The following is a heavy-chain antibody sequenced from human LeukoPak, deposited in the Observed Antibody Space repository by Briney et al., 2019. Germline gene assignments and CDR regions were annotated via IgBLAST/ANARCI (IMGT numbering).Heavy chain of an antibody. CDR2: MNPNSGNT. CDR1: GYTFTSYG. V-gene: IGHV1-8*02. J-gene: IGHJ5*01. CDR3: ARGPRGGLQWFDW. Sequence: ASVKVSCKASGYTFTSYGISWVRQAPGQGLEWMGWMNPNSGNTGYAQKFQGRVTMTRNTSISTAYMELSSLRSEDTAVYFCARGPRGGLQWFDWWGQGTLVTVSS. D-gene: IGHD5-24*01.